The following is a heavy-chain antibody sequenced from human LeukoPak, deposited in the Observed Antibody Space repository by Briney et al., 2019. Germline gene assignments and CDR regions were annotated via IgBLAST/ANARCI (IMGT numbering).Heavy chain of an antibody. CDR1: GFTFSSYA. CDR2: ISSNGGST. D-gene: IGHD5-24*01. Sequence: PGGSLRLSCAASGFTFSSYAMHWVRQAPGKGLEYVSAISSNGGSTYYANSVKGRFTISRDNSKNTLYLQMGSLRAEDMAVYYCARVSLATIWLWYFDLWGRGTLVTVSS. J-gene: IGHJ2*01. CDR3: ARVSLATIWLWYFDL. V-gene: IGHV3-64*01.